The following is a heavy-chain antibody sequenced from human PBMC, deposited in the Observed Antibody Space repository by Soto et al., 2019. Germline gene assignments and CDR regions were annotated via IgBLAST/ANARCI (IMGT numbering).Heavy chain of an antibody. CDR3: ARGLSRGDYYYYYYGMDV. CDR2: IWDDGSNK. D-gene: IGHD4-17*01. V-gene: IGHV3-33*01. Sequence: VQLVESGGGVVQPGRSLRLSCAASGFTFSSYGMHWVRQAPGKGLEWVAVIWDDGSNKYYADSVKGRFTISRDNSKNTLYLQMNSLRAEDTAVYYCARGLSRGDYYYYYYGMDVWGQGTTVTVSS. CDR1: GFTFSSYG. J-gene: IGHJ6*02.